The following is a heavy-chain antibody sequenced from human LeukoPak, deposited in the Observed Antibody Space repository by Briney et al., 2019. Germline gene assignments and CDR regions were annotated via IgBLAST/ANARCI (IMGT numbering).Heavy chain of an antibody. CDR2: ITTSGSYI. J-gene: IGHJ6*03. CDR3: ARGRNYYGSRSFSSDYYYYYMDV. D-gene: IGHD3-10*01. CDR1: GFTFSSYA. Sequence: GGSLRLSCAASGFTFSSYAMTWVRQAPGKGLEWVSSITTSGSYIYYADSVKGRFTISRDNAKHSLYLQMNSLRAEDTAVYFCARGRNYYGSRSFSSDYYYYYMDVWGKGTTVTVSS. V-gene: IGHV3-21*01.